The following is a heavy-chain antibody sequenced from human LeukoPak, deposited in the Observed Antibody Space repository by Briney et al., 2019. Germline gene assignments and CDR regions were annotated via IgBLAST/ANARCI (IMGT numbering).Heavy chain of an antibody. J-gene: IGHJ1*01. Sequence: GGSLRLSCAASGFTFDDNAMHWVRQAPGKGLEWVSLISGDGGSTYYADSVKGRFTISRDNSKNSLYLQMNSLRTEDTALYYCAKSFSTMIVAEEYFQHWGQGTLVTVSS. CDR1: GFTFDDNA. D-gene: IGHD3-22*01. V-gene: IGHV3-43*02. CDR3: AKSFSTMIVAEEYFQH. CDR2: ISGDGGST.